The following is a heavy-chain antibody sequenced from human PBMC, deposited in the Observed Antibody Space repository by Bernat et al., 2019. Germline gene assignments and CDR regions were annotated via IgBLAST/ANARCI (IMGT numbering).Heavy chain of an antibody. CDR2: VSGSGGST. Sequence: EVQLLESGGGLVQPGGSLIPSCAASAFTFSSYAMNWVRQPPGKGLEWVSAVSGSGGSTYYADSVKGHFTISRDKGKNTMYLQMKSLRVEDTAVYDCAKGQSYYNDYVMGVWGQGTTVTVSS. CDR1: AFTFSSYA. J-gene: IGHJ6*02. CDR3: AKGQSYYNDYVMGV. V-gene: IGHV3-23*01.